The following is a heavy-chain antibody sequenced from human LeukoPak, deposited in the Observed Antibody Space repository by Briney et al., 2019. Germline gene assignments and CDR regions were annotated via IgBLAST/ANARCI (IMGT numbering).Heavy chain of an antibody. J-gene: IGHJ4*02. D-gene: IGHD1-26*01. CDR1: GFTFSSYS. CDR3: ARDALSGIYRGEFDY. V-gene: IGHV3-21*01. CDR2: ISRSSSYI. Sequence: PGGSLRLSCAASGFTFSSYSMNWVRQAPGKGLEWVSSISRSSSYIYYADSVKGRFTISRDNAKSSLYLQMNSLRAEDAAVYYCARDALSGIYRGEFDYWGQGTLVTVS.